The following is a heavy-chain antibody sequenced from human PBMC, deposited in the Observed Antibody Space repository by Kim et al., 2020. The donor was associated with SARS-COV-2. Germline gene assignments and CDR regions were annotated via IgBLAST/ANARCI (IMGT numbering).Heavy chain of an antibody. V-gene: IGHV3-23*01. CDR2: ISWSGGNT. J-gene: IGHJ2*01. Sequence: GGSLRLSCAASGFSFSNYAMSWVRQVPGKGPQWVSGISWSGGNTYYVDSVKGRFTISRDNSKNTLSLQMNNLRVEDTAFYYCAKVVVATRCCYFDHWCRG. CDR3: AKVVVATRCCYFDH. CDR1: GFSFSNYA. D-gene: IGHD2-2*01.